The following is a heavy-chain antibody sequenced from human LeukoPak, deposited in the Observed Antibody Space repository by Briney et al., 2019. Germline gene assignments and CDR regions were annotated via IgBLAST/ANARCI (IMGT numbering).Heavy chain of an antibody. CDR3: ARSRSSQGAFDI. D-gene: IGHD3-10*01. J-gene: IGHJ3*02. CDR1: GFTFSSYA. CDR2: ISSSSSYI. V-gene: IGHV3-21*01. Sequence: KTGGSLRLSCAASGFTFSSYAMSWVRQAPGKGLEWVSSISSSSSYIYYADSVKGRFTISRDNAKNSLYLQMNSLRAEDTAVYYCARSRSSQGAFDIWGQGTMVTVSS.